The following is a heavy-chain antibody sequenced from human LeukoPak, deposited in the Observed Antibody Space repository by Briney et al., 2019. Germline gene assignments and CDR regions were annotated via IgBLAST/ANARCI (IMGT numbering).Heavy chain of an antibody. Sequence: SETLSLTCAVYGGSFSGYYWSWIRQPPGKGLEWIGEINHSGSTNYNPSLKSRVTISVDRSKNQFSLKLSSVTAADTAVYYCARVITMIVIDPWGQGTLVTVSS. D-gene: IGHD3-22*01. CDR3: ARVITMIVIDP. CDR2: INHSGST. J-gene: IGHJ5*02. CDR1: GGSFSGYY. V-gene: IGHV4-34*01.